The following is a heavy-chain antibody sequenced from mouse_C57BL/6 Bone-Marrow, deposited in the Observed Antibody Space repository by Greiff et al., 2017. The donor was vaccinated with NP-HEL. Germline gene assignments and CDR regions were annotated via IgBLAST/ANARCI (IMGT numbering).Heavy chain of an antibody. CDR2: FYPGSGCI. J-gene: IGHJ1*03. CDR1: GYTFTEYT. Sequence: QVQLQHSLSTIFKPFSSVKLSCKASGYTFTEYTIHWVKQRSGQGLEWIGWFYPGSGCIKYNEKFKDKATLTADTSSSTDYMELSRLASEDSAVYCCARHGLLRYFDVWGTGTTVTVSS. CDR3: ARHGLLRYFDV. D-gene: IGHD6-1*01. V-gene: IGHV1-62-2*01.